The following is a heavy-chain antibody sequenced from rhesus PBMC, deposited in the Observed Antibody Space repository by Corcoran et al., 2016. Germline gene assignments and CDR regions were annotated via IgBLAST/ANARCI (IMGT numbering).Heavy chain of an antibody. J-gene: IGHJ4*01. V-gene: IGHV4-80*01. CDR3: ARYVAQVQSCDH. CDR2: INGATGNT. D-gene: IGHD5-12*01. Sequence: QVQLQESGPGLVKPSETLSLTFAVPGGSFSSYWWSWIRMPPGKGLEWIGEINGATGNTNYNPALKRRVTISKEASKKQVSLKLTSVTAADTAVYYCARYVAQVQSCDHWGQGVLVTVSS. CDR1: GGSFSSYW.